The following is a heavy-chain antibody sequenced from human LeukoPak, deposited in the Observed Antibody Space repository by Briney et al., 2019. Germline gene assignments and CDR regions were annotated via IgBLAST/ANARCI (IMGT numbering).Heavy chain of an antibody. CDR3: ASDSPYYGMDV. CDR2: INSDGSAT. J-gene: IGHJ6*02. CDR1: GFPFSSYW. Sequence: GGSLRLSCAASGFPFSSYWMHWVRQVPGKGLLWVSRINSDGSATTYADSVRGRFTISRDNAKNTLYLQMSGLRVEDTAVYHCASDSPYYGMDVWGQGTTVTVSS. V-gene: IGHV3-74*03.